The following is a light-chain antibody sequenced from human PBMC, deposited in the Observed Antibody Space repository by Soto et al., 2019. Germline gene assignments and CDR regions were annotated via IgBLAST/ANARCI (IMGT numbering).Light chain of an antibody. CDR3: QQYDNFPRAIN. CDR1: QDISNY. CDR2: DAS. J-gene: IGKJ5*01. Sequence: DIQMTQSPSSLSASVGDRVTIACQASQDISNYLHWYQQKPGKAPKLLIYDASNLETGVPSRFSGSGSGTDFTFTISSLQPEDIATYYCQQYDNFPRAINFGKGTRLEIK. V-gene: IGKV1-33*01.